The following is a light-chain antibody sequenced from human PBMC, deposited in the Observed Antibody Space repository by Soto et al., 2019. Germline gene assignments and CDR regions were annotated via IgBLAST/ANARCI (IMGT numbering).Light chain of an antibody. V-gene: IGKV3-11*01. J-gene: IGKJ1*01. Sequence: EIVLTQSPATLSLSPGERATLSCRASQSVSSYLAWYQQKPGQAPRLLIYDASNRATGIPARFSGSGSGTDFTPTISSLEPEDFAVYYCQQRSSTFGQGTKVDSK. CDR2: DAS. CDR1: QSVSSY. CDR3: QQRSST.